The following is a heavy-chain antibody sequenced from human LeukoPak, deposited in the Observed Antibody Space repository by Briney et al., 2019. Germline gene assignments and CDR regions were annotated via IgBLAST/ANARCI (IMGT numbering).Heavy chain of an antibody. CDR2: IKQDGSEK. CDR3: TRDSDHVRDY. D-gene: IGHD3-10*01. Sequence: PGGSLRLSCAASGFTFSNYWMSWVRQAPGKGLEWVANIKQDGSEKSYVDSMKGRFTISRDNAKNSLYLQMNRLRAEDTAVYYCTRDSDHVRDYWGQGTLVTVSS. CDR1: GFTFSNYW. V-gene: IGHV3-7*01. J-gene: IGHJ4*02.